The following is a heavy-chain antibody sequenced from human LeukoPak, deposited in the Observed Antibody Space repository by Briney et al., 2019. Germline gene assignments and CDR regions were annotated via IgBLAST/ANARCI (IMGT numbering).Heavy chain of an antibody. CDR2: ISYDGSNK. CDR1: GFTFSTYA. J-gene: IGHJ4*02. V-gene: IGHV3-30*04. D-gene: IGHD3-22*01. Sequence: GGSLRLSCAASGFTFSTYAIHWVRQAPGKGLEWVAVISYDGSNKYYADSVKGRFTISRDNSKNTLYLQMNSLRAEDTAVYYCAKDFGPYDSSGYYSNWGQGTLVTVSS. CDR3: AKDFGPYDSSGYYSN.